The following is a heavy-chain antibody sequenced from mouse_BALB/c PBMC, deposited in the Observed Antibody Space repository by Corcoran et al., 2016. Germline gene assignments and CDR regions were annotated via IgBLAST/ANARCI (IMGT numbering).Heavy chain of an antibody. D-gene: IGHD2-12*01. V-gene: IGHV14-1*02. Sequence: EVQLQQSGAELVRPGALVKLSCKASGFNIKDYYMHWVKQRPEQGLEWIGWIDPENGNTIYDPKFQGKASITADTSSNTAYLQLSSLTSEDTAVYYCARGYSLFAYWGQGTLVTVSA. CDR3: ARGYSLFAY. CDR1: GFNIKDYY. CDR2: IDPENGNT. J-gene: IGHJ3*01.